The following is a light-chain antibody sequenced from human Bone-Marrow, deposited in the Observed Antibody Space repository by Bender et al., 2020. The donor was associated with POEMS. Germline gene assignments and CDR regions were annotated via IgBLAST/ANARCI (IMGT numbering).Light chain of an antibody. V-gene: IGLV3-21*02. CDR1: NIGFKS. CDR3: QVWDDRSDLWV. J-gene: IGLJ3*02. Sequence: SSVLTQPPSVSAAPGQTARITCGGTNIGFKSVHWYQQKPGQAPVLVVYDDYDRPSGIPERFSGSNSGDTATLTISRVEAGDEADYYCQVWDDRSDLWVFGGGTKVTVL. CDR2: DDY.